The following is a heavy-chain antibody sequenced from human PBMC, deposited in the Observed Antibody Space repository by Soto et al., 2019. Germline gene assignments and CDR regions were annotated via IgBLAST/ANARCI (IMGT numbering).Heavy chain of an antibody. CDR2: IYYSGST. D-gene: IGHD3-10*01. CDR3: ARWRDTMVRGVIIHDAFDI. CDR1: GGSISSSSYY. J-gene: IGHJ3*02. Sequence: SETLSLTCTVSGGSISSSSYYWGWIRQPPGKGLEWIGSIYYSGSTYYNPSLKSRVTISVDTSKNQFSLKLSSVTAADTAVYYCARWRDTMVRGVIIHDAFDIWGQGTMVT. V-gene: IGHV4-39*01.